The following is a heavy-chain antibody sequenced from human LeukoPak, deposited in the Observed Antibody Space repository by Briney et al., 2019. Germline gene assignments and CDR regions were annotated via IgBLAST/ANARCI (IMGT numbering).Heavy chain of an antibody. CDR3: ARVGRVLLWFGELLDDAFDI. J-gene: IGHJ3*02. CDR1: GGSFSGYY. D-gene: IGHD3-10*01. V-gene: IGHV4-34*01. Sequence: SETLSLTCAVYGGSFSGYYWSWIRQPPGKGLEWIGEINHSGSTNYNPSLKSRVTISVDTSKNQFSLKLSSVTAADTAVYYCARVGRVLLWFGELLDDAFDIWGQGTMVTVSS. CDR2: INHSGST.